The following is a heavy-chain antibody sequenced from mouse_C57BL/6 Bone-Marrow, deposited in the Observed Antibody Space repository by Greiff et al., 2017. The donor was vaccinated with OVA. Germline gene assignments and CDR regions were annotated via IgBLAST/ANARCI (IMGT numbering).Heavy chain of an antibody. Sequence: VQLKQSVAELVRPGASVKLSCTASGFNIKNTYMHWVKQRPEQGLEWIGRIDPANGNTKYAPKFQGKATITADTSSNTAYLQLSSLTSEDTAIYYCANGEFITTVGSFMDYWGQGTSVTVSS. CDR1: GFNIKNTY. V-gene: IGHV14-3*01. D-gene: IGHD1-1*01. CDR3: ANGEFITTVGSFMDY. CDR2: IDPANGNT. J-gene: IGHJ4*01.